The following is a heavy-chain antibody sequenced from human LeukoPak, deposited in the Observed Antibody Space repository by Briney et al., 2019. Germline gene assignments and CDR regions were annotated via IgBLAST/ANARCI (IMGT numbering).Heavy chain of an antibody. V-gene: IGHV3-9*01. Sequence: GGSLRLSCAASGFTFDDYAMHWVRQAPGKGLEWVSGISWNSGSIGYADSVKGRFTISRDNAKNSLYLQMNSLRAEDTALCYCAKDSAAAAGTPLWEYWGQGTLVTVSS. D-gene: IGHD6-13*01. CDR1: GFTFDDYA. J-gene: IGHJ4*02. CDR3: AKDSAAAAGTPLWEY. CDR2: ISWNSGSI.